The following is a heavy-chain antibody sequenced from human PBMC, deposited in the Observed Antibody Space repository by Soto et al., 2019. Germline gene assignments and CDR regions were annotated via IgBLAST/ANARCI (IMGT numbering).Heavy chain of an antibody. V-gene: IGHV1-24*01. Sequence: ASVKVSCKVSGYTLTELSMHWVRQAPGKGLEWMGGFDPEDGETIYAQKFQGRVTMTEDTSTDTAYMELSGLRSEDTAVYYCATGGLVQNAFDIWGQGTMVTVSS. CDR1: GYTLTELS. CDR2: FDPEDGET. D-gene: IGHD3-10*01. CDR3: ATGGLVQNAFDI. J-gene: IGHJ3*02.